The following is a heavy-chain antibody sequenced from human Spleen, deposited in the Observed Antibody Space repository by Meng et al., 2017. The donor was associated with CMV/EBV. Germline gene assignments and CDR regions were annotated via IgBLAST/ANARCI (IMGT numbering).Heavy chain of an antibody. J-gene: IGHJ4*02. D-gene: IGHD3-22*01. CDR2: LHHSGTT. CDR1: GGSFSIDYW. V-gene: IGHV4-4*02. Sequence: LPCAVSGGSFSIDYWWRWVRQTPGKGLQWLGELHHSGTTTYNPSLNSRVTFSLDKSKNEFSLKLTSVTVADTAVYYCARNGHYSLDSWSQGTLVTVSS. CDR3: ARNGHYSLDS.